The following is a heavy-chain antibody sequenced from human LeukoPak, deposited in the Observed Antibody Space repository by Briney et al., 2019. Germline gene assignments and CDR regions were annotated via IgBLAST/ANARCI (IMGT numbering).Heavy chain of an antibody. CDR2: ISGGGVST. D-gene: IGHD6-19*01. CDR1: GFTFSSYG. V-gene: IGHV3-23*01. J-gene: IGHJ4*02. Sequence: QPGGTLRLSCAASGFTFSSYGMSWVRQAPEKGLQWVSAISGGGVSTYYADSVRGRFTISRDNYKNTLYLQMNSLRAEDTAVYYCARKVAAPDYWGQGTLVTVSS. CDR3: ARKVAAPDY.